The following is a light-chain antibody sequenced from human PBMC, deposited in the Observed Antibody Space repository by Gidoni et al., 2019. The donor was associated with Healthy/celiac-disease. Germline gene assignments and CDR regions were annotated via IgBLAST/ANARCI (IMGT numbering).Light chain of an antibody. J-gene: IGKJ1*01. CDR1: QSVLYSSNNKNY. CDR2: WAS. CDR3: QQYYSTPQA. Sequence: DIVMTQSPDSLAGSLGERATITFKSSQSVLYSSNNKNYLAWYQQKPGQPPKLLIYWASTREPGVPDRFSGSGSGTDFTLAISSLQAEDVAVYYCQQYYSTPQAFGQGTKVEIK. V-gene: IGKV4-1*01.